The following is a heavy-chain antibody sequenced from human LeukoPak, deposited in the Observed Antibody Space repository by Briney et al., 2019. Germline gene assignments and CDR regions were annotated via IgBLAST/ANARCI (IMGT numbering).Heavy chain of an antibody. CDR1: GFTFSSYA. J-gene: IGHJ4*02. CDR2: ISYDGSNK. D-gene: IGHD5-18*01. V-gene: IGHV3-30*04. Sequence: QAGGSLRLSCAASGFTFSSYAMHWVRQAPGKGLEWVAVISYDGSNKYYADSVKGRFTISRDNSKNTLYLQMNSLRAEDTAVYYCARDRGYSYGTFDYWGQGTLVTVSS. CDR3: ARDRGYSYGTFDY.